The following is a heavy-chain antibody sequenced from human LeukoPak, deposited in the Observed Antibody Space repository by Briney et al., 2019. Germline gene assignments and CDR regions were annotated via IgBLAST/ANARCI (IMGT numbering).Heavy chain of an antibody. D-gene: IGHD3-10*01. V-gene: IGHV3-23*01. Sequence: GGSLRLSCATSGFTFSSYALNWVRQAPGQGLEWVSAISGSGGSTYYADSVKGRFTISRDNAKNSLYLQMNSLRAEDTAVYYCARDGFSYGPGAAMGYWGQGTLVTVSS. CDR2: ISGSGGST. CDR1: GFTFSSYA. J-gene: IGHJ4*02. CDR3: ARDGFSYGPGAAMGY.